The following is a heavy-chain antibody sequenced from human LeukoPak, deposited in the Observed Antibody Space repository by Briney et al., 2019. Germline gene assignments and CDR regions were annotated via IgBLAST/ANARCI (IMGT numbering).Heavy chain of an antibody. J-gene: IGHJ4*02. D-gene: IGHD5-24*01. CDR2: ISSSSSYI. CDR3: ARDSGDGYVD. Sequence: GGSLRLSCAASGFSFSSYSMNWVRQAPGKGLEWVSSISSSSSYIYYADSVKGRFTISRDNAKNSLYLQMNSLRAEDTAVYYCARDSGDGYVDWGQGTLVTVSS. V-gene: IGHV3-21*01. CDR1: GFSFSSYS.